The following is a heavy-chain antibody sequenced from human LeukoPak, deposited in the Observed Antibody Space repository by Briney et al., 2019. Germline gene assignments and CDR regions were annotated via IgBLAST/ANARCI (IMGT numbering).Heavy chain of an antibody. CDR1: GGSISSGGYS. CDR2: IYHSGST. V-gene: IGHV4-30-2*01. D-gene: IGHD6-13*01. CDR3: ARGASSSWYLRYYFDY. Sequence: PSETLSLTCAVSGGSISSGGYSWSWIRQPPGKGLEWIGYIYHSGSTNYNPSLKSRVTISVDTSKNQFSLKLSSVTAADTAVYYCARGASSSWYLRYYFDYWGQGTLVTVSS. J-gene: IGHJ4*02.